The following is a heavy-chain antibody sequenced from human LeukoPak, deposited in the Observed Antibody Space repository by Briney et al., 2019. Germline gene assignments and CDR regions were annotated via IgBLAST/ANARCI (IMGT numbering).Heavy chain of an antibody. CDR1: GFSFSIYW. D-gene: IGHD1-26*01. CDR3: ATYSGAHHKTFDY. CDR2: IREDETEK. Sequence: GGSLRLSCAASGFSFSIYWMSWVRQAPGKGLEWVANIREDETEKDYVDSVKGRFTISRDNAKNSLYLQMNSLRAEDTAVYYCATYSGAHHKTFDYWGQGTQVTVSS. V-gene: IGHV3-7*03. J-gene: IGHJ4*02.